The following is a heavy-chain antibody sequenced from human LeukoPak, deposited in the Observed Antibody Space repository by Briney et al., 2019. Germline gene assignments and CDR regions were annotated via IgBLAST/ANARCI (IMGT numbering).Heavy chain of an antibody. CDR2: IRYDGSNK. V-gene: IGHV3-30*02. Sequence: GGSLRLPCAASGFTFSSYGMHWVRQAPGKGLEWVAFIRYDGSNKYYADSVKGRFTISRDNSKNTLYLQMNSLRAEDTAVYYCARALPVAGPVFDYWGQGTLVTVSS. CDR3: ARALPVAGPVFDY. J-gene: IGHJ4*02. CDR1: GFTFSSYG. D-gene: IGHD6-19*01.